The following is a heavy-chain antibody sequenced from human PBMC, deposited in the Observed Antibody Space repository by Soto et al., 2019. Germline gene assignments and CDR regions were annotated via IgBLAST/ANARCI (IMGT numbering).Heavy chain of an antibody. V-gene: IGHV4-4*02. J-gene: IGHJ5*02. CDR2: IYHSGST. CDR3: VRHQNTPVDGTWFDP. D-gene: IGHD6-19*01. Sequence: SETLSLTCAVSGGSISSSNWWSWVRQPPGKGLEWIGEIYHSGSTNYNPSLRSRVTISVDKPKNQFSLKLAAVTAADTAVYYCVRHQNTPVDGTWFDPWGQGTLVTVSS. CDR1: GGSISSSNW.